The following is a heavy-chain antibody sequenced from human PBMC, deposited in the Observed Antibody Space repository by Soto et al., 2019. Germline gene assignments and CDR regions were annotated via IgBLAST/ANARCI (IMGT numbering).Heavy chain of an antibody. CDR3: ARPSGSYLYYFDY. CDR1: GGSISSSSYY. Sequence: QLQLQESGPGLVKPSETLSLTCTVSGGSISSSSYYWGWIRQPPGKGLEWIGSIYYSGGTYYSPSLKSRVPMSVDTSKNQFSLQLSSVTAADTAVYYCARPSGSYLYYFDYWGQGTLVTVSS. D-gene: IGHD1-26*01. J-gene: IGHJ4*02. CDR2: IYYSGGT. V-gene: IGHV4-39*01.